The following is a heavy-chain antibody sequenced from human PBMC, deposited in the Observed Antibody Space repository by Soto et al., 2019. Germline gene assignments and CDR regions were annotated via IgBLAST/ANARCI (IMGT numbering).Heavy chain of an antibody. CDR1: GGSISSGGYY. Sequence: SETLSLTCTVSGGSISSGGYYWSWIRQHPGKGLEWIGYIYYSGSTYYNPSLKSRVTISVDTSKNQFSLKLSSVTAADTAVYYCARGLPYYYYMDVWGKGTTVTVSS. V-gene: IGHV4-31*03. CDR2: IYYSGST. J-gene: IGHJ6*03. D-gene: IGHD4-17*01. CDR3: ARGLPYYYYMDV.